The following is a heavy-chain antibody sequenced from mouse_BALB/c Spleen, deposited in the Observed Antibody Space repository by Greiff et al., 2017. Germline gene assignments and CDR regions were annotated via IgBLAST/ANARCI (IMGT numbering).Heavy chain of an antibody. CDR3: AWDFAY. CDR1: GFNIKDTY. Sequence: EVQLQQSGAELVKPGASVKLSCTASGFNIKDTYMHWVKQRPEQGLEWIGRIDPANGNTKYDPKFQGKATITADTSSNTAYLQLSSLNSEDTAVDYCAWDFAYWGQGTLVTVSA. D-gene: IGHD4-1*01. J-gene: IGHJ3*01. V-gene: IGHV14-3*02. CDR2: IDPANGNT.